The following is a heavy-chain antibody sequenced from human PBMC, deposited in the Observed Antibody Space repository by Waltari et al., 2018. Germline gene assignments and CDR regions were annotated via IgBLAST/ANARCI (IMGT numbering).Heavy chain of an antibody. CDR3: ARTFKAMVRGVNWFDP. CDR1: GYTFTSYD. V-gene: IGHV1-8*01. Sequence: QVQLVQSGAEVKKPGASVKVSCKASGYTFTSYDINWLRQATGQGLEWMGWMNPNSGNTGDAQKFQGRVTMTRNTSISTAYMELSSLRSEDTAVYYCARTFKAMVRGVNWFDPWGQGTLVTVSS. J-gene: IGHJ5*02. CDR2: MNPNSGNT. D-gene: IGHD3-10*01.